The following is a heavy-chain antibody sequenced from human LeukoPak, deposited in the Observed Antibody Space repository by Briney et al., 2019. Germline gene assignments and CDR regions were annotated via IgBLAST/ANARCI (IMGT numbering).Heavy chain of an antibody. J-gene: IGHJ5*02. V-gene: IGHV4-4*07. CDR1: GCSMSSYY. CDR3: ARAIDKALSNWFDP. Sequence: PAETLSLTCAVSGCSMSSYYWNWIRQPAGKGLEWIGGIYTGGSSHYNPSLKSRVSMSIDTSRNQFSLKLTSVTAADTAVYYCARAIDKALSNWFDPWGQGTLVTVSS. CDR2: IYTGGSS.